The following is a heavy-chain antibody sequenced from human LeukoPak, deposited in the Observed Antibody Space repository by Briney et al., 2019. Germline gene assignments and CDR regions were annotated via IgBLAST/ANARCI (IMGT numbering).Heavy chain of an antibody. J-gene: IGHJ4*02. D-gene: IGHD4/OR15-4a*01. CDR2: IKSKADGETT. CDR3: AIDEPNYAPYDFDY. V-gene: IGHV3-15*01. Sequence: GGSLRLSCAASGFTFSSYGMHWVRQAPGKGLEWVGRIKSKADGETTDYAAPVKGRFTISRDDSNNMVYLQMSSLKVEDTAVYYCAIDEPNYAPYDFDYWGQGTLVTVSS. CDR1: GFTFSSYG.